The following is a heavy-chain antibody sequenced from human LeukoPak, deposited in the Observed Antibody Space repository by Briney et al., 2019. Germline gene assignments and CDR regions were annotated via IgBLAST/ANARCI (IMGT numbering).Heavy chain of an antibody. V-gene: IGHV3-23*01. D-gene: IGHD3-9*01. Sequence: GGSLRLSCAASGFTFSSYAMSWVRQAPGKGLEWVSSISGSGGTTYYADSVKGRFTISRDNSKNTLYLQMNSLRADDTAVYYCAKDKDLDILTAYYYWGQGTLVTVSS. CDR1: GFTFSSYA. J-gene: IGHJ4*02. CDR2: ISGSGGTT. CDR3: AKDKDLDILTAYYY.